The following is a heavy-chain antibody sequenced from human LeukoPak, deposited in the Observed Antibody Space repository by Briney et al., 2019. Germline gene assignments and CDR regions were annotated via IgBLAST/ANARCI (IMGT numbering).Heavy chain of an antibody. V-gene: IGHV4-59*01. CDR1: GGSISSYY. CDR2: IYYSGST. J-gene: IGHJ4*02. D-gene: IGHD4-11*01. Sequence: SETLSLTCTVSGGSISSYYWSWIRQPPGKGLEWIGYIYYSGSTNYNPSLKSRVTISVDTSKNQFSLKLSSVTAADTAVYCCARDLQDYFDYWGQGTLVTVSS. CDR3: ARDLQDYFDY.